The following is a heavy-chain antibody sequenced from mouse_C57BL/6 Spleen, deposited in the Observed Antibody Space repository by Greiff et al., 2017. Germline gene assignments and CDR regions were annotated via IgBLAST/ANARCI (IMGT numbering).Heavy chain of an antibody. CDR2: IDHETGGT. Sequence: QVQLQQSGAELVRPGASVTLSCKASGYTFTDYEMHWVKQTPVHGLEWIGAIDHETGGTAYNQKFKGKAILTADKSSSTAYMELRSLTSEDSAVYCCTRFEGDCDYDWGWFAYWGQGTLVTVSA. CDR1: GYTFTDYE. J-gene: IGHJ3*01. V-gene: IGHV1-15*01. D-gene: IGHD2-4*01. CDR3: TRFEGDCDYDWGWFAY.